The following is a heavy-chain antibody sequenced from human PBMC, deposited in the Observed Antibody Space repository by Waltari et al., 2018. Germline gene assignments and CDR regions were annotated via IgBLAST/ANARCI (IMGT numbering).Heavy chain of an antibody. D-gene: IGHD3-10*01. CDR2: IYSGGST. CDR3: ARALFLGSGSSTTPFYYYYYGMDV. V-gene: IGHV3-53*01. J-gene: IGHJ6*02. Sequence: EVQLVESGGGLIQPGGSLRLSCAASGFTVSSNYMSWVRQAPGKGLEWVSVIYSGGSTYHGDPGRGRFTSSRDNSKNTLYLQMNSLRAEDTAVYYCARALFLGSGSSTTPFYYYYYGMDVWGQGTTVTVSS. CDR1: GFTVSSNY.